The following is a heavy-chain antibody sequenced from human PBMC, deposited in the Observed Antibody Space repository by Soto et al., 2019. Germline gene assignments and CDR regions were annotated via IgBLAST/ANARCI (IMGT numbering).Heavy chain of an antibody. D-gene: IGHD3-22*01. Sequence: GGSLRLSCAASGFTFSSYGMHWVRQAPGKGPEWVAVISYDGSNKYYADSVKGRFTISRDNSKNTLYLQMNSLRAEDTAVYYCAGGSSSTYYYDSSGLLFFDYWGQGTLVTVSS. CDR3: AGGSSSTYYYDSSGLLFFDY. CDR1: GFTFSSYG. V-gene: IGHV3-30*03. J-gene: IGHJ4*02. CDR2: ISYDGSNK.